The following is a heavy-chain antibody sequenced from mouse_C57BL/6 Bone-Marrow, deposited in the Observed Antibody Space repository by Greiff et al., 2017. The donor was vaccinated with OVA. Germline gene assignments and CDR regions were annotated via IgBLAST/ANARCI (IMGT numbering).Heavy chain of an antibody. J-gene: IGHJ2*01. CDR3: TTKGYFDY. D-gene: IGHD1-1*01. Sequence: QVQLQQPGAELVKPGASVKVSCKASGYTFTSYWMHWVKQRPGQGLEWIGRIDPEDGDTEYAPKFQGKATMTADTSSNTAYLQLSSLTSEDTAVYYCTTKGYFDYWGQGTTLTVSS. V-gene: IGHV1-74*01. CDR1: GYTFTSYW. CDR2: IDPEDGDT.